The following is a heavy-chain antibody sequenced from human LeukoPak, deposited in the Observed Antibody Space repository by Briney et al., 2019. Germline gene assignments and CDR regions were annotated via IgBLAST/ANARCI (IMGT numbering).Heavy chain of an antibody. CDR1: GFIFDDYG. CDR3: ARGEGTMVVTPDDY. D-gene: IGHD4-23*01. Sequence: PGGSLRLSYAASGFIFDDYGMSWVRQAPGKGLEWVSGINWNGGSTGYADSVKGRFTISRDNAKNSLCLQMNSLRAEDTALYYCARGEGTMVVTPDDYWGQGTLVTVSS. CDR2: INWNGGST. J-gene: IGHJ4*02. V-gene: IGHV3-20*03.